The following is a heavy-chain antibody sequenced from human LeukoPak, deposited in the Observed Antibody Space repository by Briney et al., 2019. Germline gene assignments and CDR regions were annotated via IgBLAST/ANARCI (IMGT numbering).Heavy chain of an antibody. CDR3: ARGYYYGSGNYLYYYMDV. J-gene: IGHJ6*03. CDR2: ISAYNGNT. V-gene: IGHV1-18*04. D-gene: IGHD3-10*01. CDR1: GCTFTGYY. Sequence: ASVKVSCKASGCTFTGYYMHWVRQAPGQGLEWMGWISAYNGNTNYAQKLQGRVTMTTDTSTSTAYMELRSLRSDDTAVYYCARGYYYGSGNYLYYYMDVWGKGTTVTVSS.